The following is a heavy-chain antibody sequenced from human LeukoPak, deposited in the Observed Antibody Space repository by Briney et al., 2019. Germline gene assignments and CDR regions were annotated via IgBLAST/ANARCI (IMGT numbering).Heavy chain of an antibody. V-gene: IGHV2-70*11. J-gene: IGHJ4*02. CDR3: ARDYYGSGSQDY. Sequence: SGPALVKPTQTLTLTCTFSGFSLSTSGMCVSWIRQPPGKALEWLARIDWDDDKYYSTSLKTRLTISKDTSKNQVVLTMTNMDPVDTATYYCARDYYGSGSQDYWGQGTLVTVSS. CDR1: GFSLSTSGMC. D-gene: IGHD3-10*01. CDR2: IDWDDDK.